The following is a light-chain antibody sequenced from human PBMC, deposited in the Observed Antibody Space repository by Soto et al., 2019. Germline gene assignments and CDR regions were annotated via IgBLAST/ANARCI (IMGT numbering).Light chain of an antibody. CDR2: NAV. CDR3: QELHGYPLT. V-gene: IGKV1-9*01. CDR1: QDISTY. Sequence: DIQLTQSPSFLSASVGDRVTITCRARQDISTYLAWYQQRPGKAPKLLIYNAVTLQSGVPSRFSGSGSGTQFTLTISTLQPEDFATYYCQELHGYPLTFGGGTKVEI. J-gene: IGKJ4*01.